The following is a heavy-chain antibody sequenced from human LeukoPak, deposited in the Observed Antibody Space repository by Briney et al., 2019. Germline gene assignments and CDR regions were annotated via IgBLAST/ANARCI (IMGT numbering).Heavy chain of an antibody. Sequence: GGSLRLSCAASGFTFSTYSMNWVRQAPGKGLEWVSSISGSSIYIHYADSVKGRFTISRDNAKNSLYLQMNSLRAEDTAVYYCARDPPYSDSSGYYYDYWGQGTLVTVSS. V-gene: IGHV3-21*01. CDR2: ISGSSIYI. D-gene: IGHD3-22*01. J-gene: IGHJ4*02. CDR1: GFTFSTYS. CDR3: ARDPPYSDSSGYYYDY.